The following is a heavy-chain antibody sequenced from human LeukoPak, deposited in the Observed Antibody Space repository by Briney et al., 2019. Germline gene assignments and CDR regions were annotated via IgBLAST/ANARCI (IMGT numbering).Heavy chain of an antibody. V-gene: IGHV3-23*01. J-gene: IGHJ4*02. D-gene: IGHD3-3*01. CDR2: ISGSGGNT. CDR1: GFTFSSYA. CDR3: AKVTDYDFWSGYSAPGPFDY. Sequence: GGSLRLSCAAPGFTFSSYAMSWVRQAPGKGLEWVSAISGSGGNTYYADSVKGRFTISRDSSRSTLYLQMSSLRAEDTAIYYCAKVTDYDFWSGYSAPGPFDYWGQGTLVTVSS.